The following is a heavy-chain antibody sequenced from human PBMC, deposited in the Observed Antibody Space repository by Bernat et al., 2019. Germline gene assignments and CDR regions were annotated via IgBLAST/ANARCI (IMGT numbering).Heavy chain of an antibody. CDR1: GFTFSSYA. CDR3: VKRVGMAGPYYFDY. D-gene: IGHD1-14*01. CDR2: ISSNGGST. V-gene: IGHV3-64D*06. Sequence: EVQLVESGGGLVQPGGSLRLSCSASGFTFSSYAMHWVRQAPGKGLEYVSAISSNGGSTYDADSVKGRFTITRDNSKNTLYLQMSSLRAEDTAVYYCVKRVGMAGPYYFDYWGQGTLVTVSS. J-gene: IGHJ4*02.